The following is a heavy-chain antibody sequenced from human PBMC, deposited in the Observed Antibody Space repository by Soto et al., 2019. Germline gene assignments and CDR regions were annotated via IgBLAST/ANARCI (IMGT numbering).Heavy chain of an antibody. CDR3: ARANFGVIFTSGMDV. Sequence: SETLSLTCTVSGGSVSSESHYWSWIRQTPGKGLEWIGYIYYTGSTNYNPSLKGRFTISRDNSKSTLYLQVNSLRAEDTAVYYCARANFGVIFTSGMDVWGQGTTVTVSS. V-gene: IGHV4-61*01. CDR2: IYYTGST. D-gene: IGHD3-3*01. CDR1: GGSVSSESHY. J-gene: IGHJ6*02.